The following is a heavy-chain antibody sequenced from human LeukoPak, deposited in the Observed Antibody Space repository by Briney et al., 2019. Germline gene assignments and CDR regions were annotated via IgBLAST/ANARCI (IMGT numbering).Heavy chain of an antibody. CDR2: ISSSNTI. V-gene: IGHV3-48*01. CDR1: GFPFSGYS. CDR3: ASLYGSGPNWFDP. D-gene: IGHD3-10*01. J-gene: IGHJ5*02. Sequence: GGSLRLSCAASGFPFSGYSLTWVRQAPGKGLEWISYISSSNTIYYADSVKGRFTISRDNAKNSLYLQMNSLRAEDTAVYYCASLYGSGPNWFDPWGQGTLVTVSS.